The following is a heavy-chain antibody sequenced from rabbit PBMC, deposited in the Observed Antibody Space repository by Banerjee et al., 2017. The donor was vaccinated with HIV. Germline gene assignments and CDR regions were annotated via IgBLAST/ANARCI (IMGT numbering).Heavy chain of an antibody. CDR1: GFTLSSYW. D-gene: IGHD8-1*01. J-gene: IGHJ4*01. CDR3: ARSYAGSSYATYYYFNL. Sequence: QEQLVESGGGLVQPEGSLTLTCKASGFTLSSYWMWWVRQAPGKGLEWIACIGAGSSGTTYYASWAKGRFTISKTSSTTVTLQMTSLTAADTATYFCARSYAGSSYATYYYFNLWGQGTLVTVS. CDR2: IGAGSSGTT. V-gene: IGHV1S45*01.